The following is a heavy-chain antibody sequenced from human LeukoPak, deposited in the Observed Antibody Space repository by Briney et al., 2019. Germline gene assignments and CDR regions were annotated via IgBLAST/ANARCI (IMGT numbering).Heavy chain of an antibody. CDR3: ARGARSTMVRGHEGGVYGMDV. Sequence: SETLSLTCAVYGGSFSGYYWSWIRQPPGKGLEWIGEVNHSGSTNYNPSLKSRVTLSVDTSKNQFSLKLSSVTAADTAVYYCARGARSTMVRGHEGGVYGMDVWGKGTTVTVSS. CDR1: GGSFSGYY. J-gene: IGHJ6*04. CDR2: VNHSGST. V-gene: IGHV4-34*01. D-gene: IGHD3-10*01.